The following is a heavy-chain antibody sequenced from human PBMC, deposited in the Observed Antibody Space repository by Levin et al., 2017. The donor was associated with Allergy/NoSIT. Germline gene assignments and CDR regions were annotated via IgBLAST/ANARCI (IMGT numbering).Heavy chain of an antibody. CDR1: GGSMSPYY. Sequence: SETLSLTCIVSGGSMSPYYWSWIRQTPGRGLEWIGYIFHSGSTSYNPSLEGRVTISIDKSRTQFSLKLSSVTAADTALYFCARARDSYGYLPLDYWGQGTLAIVST. CDR2: IFHSGST. CDR3: ARARDSYGYLPLDY. V-gene: IGHV4-59*01. D-gene: IGHD5-18*01. J-gene: IGHJ4*02.